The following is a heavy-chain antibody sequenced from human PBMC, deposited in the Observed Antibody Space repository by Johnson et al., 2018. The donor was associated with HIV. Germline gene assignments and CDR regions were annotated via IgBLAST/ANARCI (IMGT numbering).Heavy chain of an antibody. Sequence: VQLVESGGGLVQPGGSLRLSCAASGFTVSSNYMSWVRQAPGKGLAWVSAIYSGGSTYYADAVKGSFTISRDNSTNTLYLQMNSLRAEDTAVYYCARVGSSGCLGRALDIWGQGTMVTVSS. D-gene: IGHD6-19*01. J-gene: IGHJ3*02. V-gene: IGHV3-66*01. CDR1: GFTVSSNY. CDR3: ARVGSSGCLGRALDI. CDR2: IYSGGST.